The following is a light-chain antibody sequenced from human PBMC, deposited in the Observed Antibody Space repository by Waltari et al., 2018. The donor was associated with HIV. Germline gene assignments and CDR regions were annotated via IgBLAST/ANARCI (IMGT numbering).Light chain of an antibody. CDR2: GAS. CDR1: QSVSGSY. V-gene: IGKV3-20*01. J-gene: IGKJ4*01. CDR3: QQYGSSALT. Sequence: EIVLTQSPGTLSFSPGERATLACRASQSVSGSYLAWYQQKPGQAPRHLIHGASSRATGISDRFSGSGCGTDFSLTISRLWPEDFAVYYCQQYGSSALTFGGGTKVEIK.